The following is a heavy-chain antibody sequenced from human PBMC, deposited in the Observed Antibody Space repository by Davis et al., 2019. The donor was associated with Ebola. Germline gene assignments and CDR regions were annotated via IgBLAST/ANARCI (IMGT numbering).Heavy chain of an antibody. CDR2: IRSKAYGGTT. V-gene: IGHV3-49*03. Sequence: GGSLRLSCTASGFTFGDYAMSWFRQAPGKGLEWVGFIRSKAYGGTTEYAASVKGRFTISRDDSKSIAYLQMNSLKTEDTAVYYCTRPYSSGWPDYWGQGTLVTVSS. CDR1: GFTFGDYA. D-gene: IGHD6-19*01. CDR3: TRPYSSGWPDY. J-gene: IGHJ4*02.